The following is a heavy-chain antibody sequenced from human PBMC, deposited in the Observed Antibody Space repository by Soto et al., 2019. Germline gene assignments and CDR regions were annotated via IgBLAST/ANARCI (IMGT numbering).Heavy chain of an antibody. V-gene: IGHV3-15*07. CDR2: IKTKSEGGPT. Sequence: EVQLVESGGGFIQPGGSLRLSCAASGLPISNAWMYWVRQAPGKGLEWVGRIKTKSEGGPTDYAAAVKGRFTVSRDDSKNTLYLQMNSLKTEDTAVYYCTTGSVEGVWGQGTTVTVSS. CDR1: GLPISNAW. J-gene: IGHJ6*02. CDR3: TTGSVEGV.